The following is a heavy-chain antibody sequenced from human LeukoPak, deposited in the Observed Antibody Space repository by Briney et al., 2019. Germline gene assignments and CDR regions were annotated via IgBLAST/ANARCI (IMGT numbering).Heavy chain of an antibody. D-gene: IGHD3-22*01. Sequence: SETLSLTCTVSGGSISSSSYYWGWIRQPPGKGLEWIGSIYYSGSTYYNPSLKSRVTISVDTSKNQFSLKLSSVTAADTAVYYCARARITMIVVVITAVDAFDIWGQRTMVTVSS. CDR1: GGSISSSSYY. CDR3: ARARITMIVVVITAVDAFDI. CDR2: IYYSGST. V-gene: IGHV4-39*07. J-gene: IGHJ3*02.